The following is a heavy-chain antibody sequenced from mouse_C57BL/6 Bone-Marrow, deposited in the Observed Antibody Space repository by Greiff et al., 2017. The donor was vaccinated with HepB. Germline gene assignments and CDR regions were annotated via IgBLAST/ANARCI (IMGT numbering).Heavy chain of an antibody. Sequence: QVQLQQSGPELVKPGASVKISCKASGYAFSSSWMNWVKQRPGKGLEWIGRIYPGDGDTNYNGKFKGKAKLTADKSYSTAYMQLSSLTSEDSAVYFCARSAYDGYFYAMDYWGQGTSVTVSS. V-gene: IGHV1-82*01. CDR3: ARSAYDGYFYAMDY. CDR2: IYPGDGDT. D-gene: IGHD2-3*01. J-gene: IGHJ4*01. CDR1: GYAFSSSW.